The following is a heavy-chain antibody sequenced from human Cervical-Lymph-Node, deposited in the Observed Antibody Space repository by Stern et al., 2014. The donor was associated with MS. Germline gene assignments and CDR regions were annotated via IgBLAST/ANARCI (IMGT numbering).Heavy chain of an antibody. CDR2: ILSDDEN. CDR1: GFSLRTARMG. D-gene: IGHD6-13*01. J-gene: IGHJ3*02. Sequence: QITLKESGPVLVKPTETLTLTCTVSGFSLRTARMGVSWIRQPPGKALEWLAHILSDDENTYSPSLKGRLTISKDASKSQVVLTMTHMDPVDTATYYCARMMQHLAGDAFDIWGQGTVVTVSS. CDR3: ARMMQHLAGDAFDI. V-gene: IGHV2-26*01.